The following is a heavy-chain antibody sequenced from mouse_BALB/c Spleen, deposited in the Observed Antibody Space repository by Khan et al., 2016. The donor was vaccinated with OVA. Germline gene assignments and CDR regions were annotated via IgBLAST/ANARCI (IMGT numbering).Heavy chain of an antibody. V-gene: IGHV1S22*01. D-gene: IGHD2-12*01. CDR2: IYPGSGST. CDR3: TRWSYWFAY. J-gene: IGHJ3*01. CDR1: GYTFTSYW. Sequence: LQQPGSELVRPGASVKLSCKASGYTFTSYWMHWVKQRPGQGLEWIGDIYPGSGSTNYDEKFKSKATLTVDTSSSTAYMQLSSLTSEDSAVYYCTRWSYWFAYWGQGTLLTVSA.